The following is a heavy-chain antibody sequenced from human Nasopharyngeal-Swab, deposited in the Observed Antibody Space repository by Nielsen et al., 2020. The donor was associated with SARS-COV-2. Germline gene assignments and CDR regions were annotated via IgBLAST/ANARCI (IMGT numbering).Heavy chain of an antibody. CDR3: ARATVSDYYYYYMDV. D-gene: IGHD6-19*01. Sequence: LSLTCAASGFTFSSYDMHWVRQATGEGLEWVSAIGTAGDTYYPGSVKGRFTISRENAKNSLYLQMNSLRAGDTAVYYCARATVSDYYYYYMDVWGKGTTVTVSS. V-gene: IGHV3-13*01. J-gene: IGHJ6*03. CDR1: GFTFSSYD. CDR2: IGTAGDT.